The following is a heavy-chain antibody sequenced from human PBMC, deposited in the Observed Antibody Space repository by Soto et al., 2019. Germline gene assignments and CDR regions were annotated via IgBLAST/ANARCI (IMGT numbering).Heavy chain of an antibody. V-gene: IGHV5-51*01. CDR1: GYSFTSYW. CDR3: ARGVVVVAAGAGWFEP. J-gene: IGHJ5*02. D-gene: IGHD2-15*01. CDR2: IYPGDSDT. Sequence: PGESLKISCKGSGYSFTSYWIGWVRQMPGKGLEWMGIIYPGDSDTRYSPSFQGQVTISADKSISTAYLQWSSLKASDTAMYYCARGVVVVAAGAGWFEPWGQGTLVTVSS.